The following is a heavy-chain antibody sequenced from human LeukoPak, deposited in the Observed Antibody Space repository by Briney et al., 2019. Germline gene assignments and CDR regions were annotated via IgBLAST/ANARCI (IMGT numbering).Heavy chain of an antibody. CDR3: ASRGGDDYGD. J-gene: IGHJ4*02. V-gene: IGHV4-34*01. CDR1: GGSFSGYY. Sequence: SETLSLTCAVYGGSFSGYYWSWNRQPPGKGLEWIGEINHSGSTNYNPSLKSRVTISVDTSKNQFSLKLSSVTAADTAVYYCASRGGDDYGDWGQGTLVTVSS. D-gene: IGHD4-17*01. CDR2: INHSGST.